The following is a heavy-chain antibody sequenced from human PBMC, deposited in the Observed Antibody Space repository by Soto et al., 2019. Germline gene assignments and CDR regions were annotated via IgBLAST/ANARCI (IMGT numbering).Heavy chain of an antibody. CDR2: INHSGST. CDR1: GGSFSGYY. Sequence: SETLSLTCAVYGGSFSGYYWSWIRQPPGKGLEWIGEINHSGSTNYNPSLKSRVTISVDTSKNQFSLKLSSVTAADTAVYYCARVPFIVSRYYDFWSGYYTAQPFDPWGQGTLVTV. J-gene: IGHJ5*02. D-gene: IGHD3-3*01. CDR3: ARVPFIVSRYYDFWSGYYTAQPFDP. V-gene: IGHV4-34*01.